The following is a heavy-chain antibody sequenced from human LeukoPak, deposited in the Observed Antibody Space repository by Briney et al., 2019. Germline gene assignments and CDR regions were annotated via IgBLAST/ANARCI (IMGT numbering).Heavy chain of an antibody. J-gene: IGHJ6*03. Sequence: ASVKVSCKVSGYTLTELSMHWARQATGKGLEWMGGFDPEDGETIYAQKFQGRVTMTEDTSTDTAYMELSSLRSEDTAVYYCATAFSPYQLLNRVYYYYYYMDVWGKGTTVTDSS. CDR3: ATAFSPYQLLNRVYYYYYYMDV. CDR2: FDPEDGET. CDR1: GYTLTELS. D-gene: IGHD2-2*01. V-gene: IGHV1-24*01.